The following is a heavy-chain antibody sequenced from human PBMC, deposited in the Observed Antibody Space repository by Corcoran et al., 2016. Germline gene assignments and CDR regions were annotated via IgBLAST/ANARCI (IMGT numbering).Heavy chain of an antibody. Sequence: QVQLVQSGAEVKKPGASVKVSCKASGYTFTGYYMHWVRPAPGQGLEWMGWINPNSGGTNYAQKFQGWVTMTRDTSISTAYMELSRLSSDDPAVYYGARPTYYYDSSDPTGGAFDIWGQGTMVTVSS. CDR3: ARPTYYYDSSDPTGGAFDI. J-gene: IGHJ3*02. D-gene: IGHD3-22*01. CDR2: INPNSGGT. CDR1: GYTFTGYY. V-gene: IGHV1-2*04.